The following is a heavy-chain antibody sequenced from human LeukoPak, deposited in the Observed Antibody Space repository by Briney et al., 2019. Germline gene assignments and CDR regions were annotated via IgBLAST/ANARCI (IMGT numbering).Heavy chain of an antibody. CDR2: ISYDGSNK. V-gene: IGHV3-30-3*01. Sequence: GGSLRLSCAASGFTFSSYATHWVRQAPGKGLEWVAVISYDGSNKYYADSVKGRFTISRDNSKNTLYLQMNSLRAEDTAVYYCAKVDGITMVRGVMAHPLDYWGQGTLVTVSS. CDR3: AKVDGITMVRGVMAHPLDY. J-gene: IGHJ4*02. CDR1: GFTFSSYA. D-gene: IGHD3-10*01.